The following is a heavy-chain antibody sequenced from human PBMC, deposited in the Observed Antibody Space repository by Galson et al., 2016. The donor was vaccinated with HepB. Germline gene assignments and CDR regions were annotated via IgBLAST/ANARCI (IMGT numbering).Heavy chain of an antibody. CDR3: GRGGQIVVVTANGNFDPFNI. D-gene: IGHD2-21*02. CDR1: GFTFSNYG. J-gene: IGHJ3*02. CDR2: ISYDGSNK. V-gene: IGHV3-30*03. Sequence: SLRLSCAASGFTFSNYGMHWVRQAPGKGLEWVAVISYDGSNKYYADSVKGRFTIFRDNSNNTLYLQMYSLRAEDTAMYYRGRGGQIVVVTANGNFDPFNIWGQGTLVTVSS.